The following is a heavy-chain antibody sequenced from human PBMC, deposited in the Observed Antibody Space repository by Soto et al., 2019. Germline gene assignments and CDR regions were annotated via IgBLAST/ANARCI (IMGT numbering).Heavy chain of an antibody. CDR3: AKVHETGGLYYYYGMDV. J-gene: IGHJ6*02. CDR1: GFTFSSYG. D-gene: IGHD7-27*01. V-gene: IGHV3-30*18. Sequence: QVQLVESGGGVVQPGRSLRLSCAASGFTFSSYGMHWVRQAPGKGLEWVAVISYDGSNKYYADSVKGRFTISRDNSKNPRYLQMNSLRGEDTAVYYCAKVHETGGLYYYYGMDVWGQGTTVTVSS. CDR2: ISYDGSNK.